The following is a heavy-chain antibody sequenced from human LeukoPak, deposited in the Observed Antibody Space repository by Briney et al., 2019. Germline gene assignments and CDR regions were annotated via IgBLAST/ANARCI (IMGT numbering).Heavy chain of an antibody. D-gene: IGHD1-26*01. CDR1: GGSISSDF. Sequence: PSETLSLTCTVSGGSISSDFWSWIRQPPGKGLEWIGYITYSGSTNYNPSLKSRVTISVDTSKNQFSLRLSSVTAADTALYYCAYSGSYGHLGYWGQGIPVTVSS. J-gene: IGHJ4*02. CDR3: AYSGSYGHLGY. CDR2: ITYSGST. V-gene: IGHV4-59*08.